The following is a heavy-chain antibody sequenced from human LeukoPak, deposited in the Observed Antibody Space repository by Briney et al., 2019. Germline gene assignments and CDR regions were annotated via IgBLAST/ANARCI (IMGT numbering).Heavy chain of an antibody. CDR1: GYTFTGYY. CDR2: INPNSGGT. CDR3: ARDNIAAAGTDAFDI. J-gene: IGHJ3*02. D-gene: IGHD6-13*01. V-gene: IGHV1-2*02. Sequence: ASVKVSCKASGYTFTGYYMHGVRQAPGQGLEWMGWINPNSGGTNYAQKFQGRVTMTRDTSISTAYMELSRLRSDDTAVYYCARDNIAAAGTDAFDIWGQGTMVTVSS.